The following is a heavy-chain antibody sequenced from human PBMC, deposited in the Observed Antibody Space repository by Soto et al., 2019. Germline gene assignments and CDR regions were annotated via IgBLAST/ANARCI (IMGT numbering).Heavy chain of an antibody. D-gene: IGHD6-19*01. CDR2: ITRSSSPI. CDR1: GFTFSSYS. V-gene: IGHV3-48*02. CDR3: ARLYTSGWYFDH. J-gene: IGHJ4*02. Sequence: EVQLVESGGGLVQPWGSLRLSCAASGFTFSSYSMNWVRQAPGKGLEWLSYITRSSSPIYYADSVKGRFTISRDNGKNSLYLQMNSLRDEDTAVYYCARLYTSGWYFDHWGQGTLVTVSS.